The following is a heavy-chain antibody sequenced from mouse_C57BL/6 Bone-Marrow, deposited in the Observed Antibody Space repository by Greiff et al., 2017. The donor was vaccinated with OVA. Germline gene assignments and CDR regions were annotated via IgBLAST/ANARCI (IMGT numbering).Heavy chain of an antibody. CDR3: ARSETYLPLYAMDY. Sequence: VQLQQSGPVLVKPGASVKMSCKASGYAFTDYYMNWVKQSHGKSLEWIGVINPYNGGTSYNQKFKGKATLTVDKSSSTAYMELNSLTSEDSAVYYCARSETYLPLYAMDYWGQGTSVTVSS. V-gene: IGHV1-19*01. J-gene: IGHJ4*01. CDR1: GYAFTDYY. D-gene: IGHD2-1*01. CDR2: INPYNGGT.